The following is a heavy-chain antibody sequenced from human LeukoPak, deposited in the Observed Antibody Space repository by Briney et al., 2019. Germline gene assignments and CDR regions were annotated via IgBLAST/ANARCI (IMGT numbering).Heavy chain of an antibody. Sequence: PGGSLRLSCAASGFTFSSYGMHCVRQAPGKGLEWVAVISYDGSNKYYADSVRGRFTISRDNYKNTLYLQMHSLRAEDTAVYYCAKAAEGNAFDYWGQGTLVTVSS. CDR2: ISYDGSNK. V-gene: IGHV3-30*18. CDR1: GFTFSSYG. J-gene: IGHJ4*02. CDR3: AKAAEGNAFDY. D-gene: IGHD1-1*01.